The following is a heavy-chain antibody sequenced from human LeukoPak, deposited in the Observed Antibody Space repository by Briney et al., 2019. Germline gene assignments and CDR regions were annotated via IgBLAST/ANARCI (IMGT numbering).Heavy chain of an antibody. V-gene: IGHV1-69*06. CDR2: IIPIFGTA. Sequence: SVKVSCKASGGTFSSYAISWVRQAPGQGLEWMGGIIPIFGTANYAQKFQGRVTITADKSTSTAYMELSSLRSEDTAVYYCARDRLGRAYSGYDNYYYYMDVWGKGTTVTVSS. CDR3: ARDRLGRAYSGYDNYYYYMDV. CDR1: GGTFSSYA. J-gene: IGHJ6*03. D-gene: IGHD5-12*01.